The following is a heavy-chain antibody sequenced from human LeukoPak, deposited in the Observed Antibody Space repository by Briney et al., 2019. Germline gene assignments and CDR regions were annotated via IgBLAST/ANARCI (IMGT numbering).Heavy chain of an antibody. CDR1: GYTFTSYY. CDR3: ARDLASIAAPFDP. Sequence: ASVKVSCKASGYTFTSYYMHWVRQAPGQGLEWMGIINPSGGSTSYAQKFQGRATMTRDMSTSTVYMELSSLRSEDTAVYYCARDLASIAAPFDPWGQGTLVTVSS. V-gene: IGHV1-46*01. D-gene: IGHD6-6*01. CDR2: INPSGGST. J-gene: IGHJ5*02.